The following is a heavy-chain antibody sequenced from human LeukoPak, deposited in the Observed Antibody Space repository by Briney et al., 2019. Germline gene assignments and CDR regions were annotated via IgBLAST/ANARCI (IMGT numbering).Heavy chain of an antibody. CDR2: INPNSGGT. CDR1: GYTFTEYY. CDR3: ARGSQLTVLPYYYYYMDV. V-gene: IGHV1-2*02. J-gene: IGHJ6*03. Sequence: ASVKVSCKASGYTFTEYYMHWVRQAPGQGLEWMGWINPNSGGTKFAQKFQGRVTMTRDTSISTAYMELSRLRSDDTAVYYCARGSQLTVLPYYYYYMDVWGKGTTVTVSS. D-gene: IGHD2-15*01.